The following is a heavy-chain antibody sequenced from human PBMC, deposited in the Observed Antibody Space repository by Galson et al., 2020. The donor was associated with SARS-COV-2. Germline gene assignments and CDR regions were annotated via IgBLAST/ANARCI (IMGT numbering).Heavy chain of an antibody. CDR2: ISNDGSNK. J-gene: IGHJ6*02. D-gene: IGHD6-13*01. CDR1: GFTVNSYA. Sequence: PGGSLRLSCAASGFTVNSYAMHWVRQAPGKGLEWVAVISNDGSNKYYTDSVKGRFSISRDNSKNTLYLQMNSLRAEDTAVYYCSGQLAYYGMDVWGQGTTVTVSS. CDR3: SGQLAYYGMDV. V-gene: IGHV3-30*03.